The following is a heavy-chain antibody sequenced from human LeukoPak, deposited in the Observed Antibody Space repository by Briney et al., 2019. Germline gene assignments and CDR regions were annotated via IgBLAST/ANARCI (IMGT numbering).Heavy chain of an antibody. J-gene: IGHJ5*02. CDR1: GYTFTGHY. V-gene: IGHV1-2*02. CDR2: IYPYSGGT. CDR3: ARDLGGNSFDP. D-gene: IGHD2-15*01. Sequence: ASVKVSCKASGYTFTGHYMHWVRQAPGQGLEWMGWIYPYSGGTNYAQNFQGRVTMTRDTSISTAYMELSSLTSDDTAVYYCARDLGGNSFDPWGQGTLVTVSS.